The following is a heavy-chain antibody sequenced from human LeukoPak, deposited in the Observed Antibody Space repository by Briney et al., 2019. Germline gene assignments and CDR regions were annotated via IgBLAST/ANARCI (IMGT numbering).Heavy chain of an antibody. D-gene: IGHD3-10*01. V-gene: IGHV3-7*05. CDR3: ARSHESFASGSGDY. CDR2: IIQDGSEK. CDR1: GFTFSSYW. J-gene: IGHJ4*02. Sequence: TGGSLRLSCAASGFTFSSYWMSWVRQAPGKGLEWVANIIQDGSEKYYVDSVKGRFTISRDNAENSLYLQMNTLRAEDTAVYYCARSHESFASGSGDYWGQGTLVTVSS.